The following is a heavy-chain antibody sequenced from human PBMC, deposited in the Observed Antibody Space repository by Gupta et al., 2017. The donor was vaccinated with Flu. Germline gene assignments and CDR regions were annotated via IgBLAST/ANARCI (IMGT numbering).Heavy chain of an antibody. J-gene: IGHJ4*02. V-gene: IGHV4-39*01. Sequence: QLQLQESGPGLVKPSETLSLTCTVSGGSISSSSYYWGWIRQPPGKGLEWIGSIYYSGSTYYTPSLKRRGTISVDTSKNQFSRKLSSVTAAETAVYDCASLVWSGYYTEVRYYFDYWGQGTLVTVSS. D-gene: IGHD3-3*01. CDR3: ASLVWSGYYTEVRYYFDY. CDR1: GGSISSSSYY. CDR2: IYYSGST.